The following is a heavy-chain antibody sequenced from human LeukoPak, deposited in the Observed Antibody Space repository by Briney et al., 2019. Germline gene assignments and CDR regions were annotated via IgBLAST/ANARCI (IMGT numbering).Heavy chain of an antibody. CDR3: ARDLAYSRLDY. J-gene: IGHJ4*02. V-gene: IGHV3-7*01. D-gene: IGHD5-18*01. Sequence: RGSLRLSCAVSGLTFSSSWMDWVRQAPGKGLEWVASINPDGNKKYSADSVKGRFTISRDNAENSLYLQMNSLRVEDTAFYYCARDLAYSRLDYWGQGMLVTVSS. CDR1: GLTFSSSW. CDR2: INPDGNKK.